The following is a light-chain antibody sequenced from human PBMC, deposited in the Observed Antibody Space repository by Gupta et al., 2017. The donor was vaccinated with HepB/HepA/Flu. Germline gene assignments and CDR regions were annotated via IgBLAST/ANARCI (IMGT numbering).Light chain of an antibody. CDR2: SNN. CDR1: SSNSGSKT. V-gene: IGLV1-44*01. CDR3: AAWDDSLNGGG. Sequence: SVLTQPPSASGSPGQRVSISCSGSSSNSGSKTVSWYQQLPGTAPNLRIYSNNQRPSGVPDRFAGSKAGTSASLAIRGLQSEDEAEYYCAAWDDSLNGGGFGGGTKLTVL. J-gene: IGLJ3*02.